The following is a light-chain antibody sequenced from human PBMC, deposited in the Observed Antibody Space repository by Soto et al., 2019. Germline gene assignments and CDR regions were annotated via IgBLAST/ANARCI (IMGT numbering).Light chain of an antibody. CDR1: QTISTY. Sequence: DIEMTQSPSSLSASVGDRVTITCRASQTISTYLNWFQQKPGKAPNLLIFAASILQSGVPSRLSGGGSGADFTLTINGLQPEDSATYYCQQTYSPLLTFGGGTKVEV. V-gene: IGKV1-39*01. J-gene: IGKJ4*01. CDR3: QQTYSPLLT. CDR2: AAS.